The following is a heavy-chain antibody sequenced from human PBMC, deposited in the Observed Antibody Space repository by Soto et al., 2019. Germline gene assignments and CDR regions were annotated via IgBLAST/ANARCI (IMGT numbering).Heavy chain of an antibody. CDR2: IYPGDSDT. Sequence: GESLKISCNGSGYSFTSYWIGWVRQMPGKGLEWMGIIYPGDSDTRYSPSVQGQVTISANKSISTAYLQWSSLKASDTAMYYCARHIRYDYIWGSYRQGDAFDIWGQGTMVTVSS. CDR1: GYSFTSYW. J-gene: IGHJ3*02. D-gene: IGHD3-16*02. CDR3: ARHIRYDYIWGSYRQGDAFDI. V-gene: IGHV5-51*01.